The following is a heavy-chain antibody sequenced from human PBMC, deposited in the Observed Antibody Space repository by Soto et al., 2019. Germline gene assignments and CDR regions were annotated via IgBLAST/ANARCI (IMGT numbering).Heavy chain of an antibody. D-gene: IGHD6-13*01. J-gene: IGHJ5*01. Sequence: TLSLTCTVSGGSINNYWWSWIRQAADKRLEWIGRLHSTGATNYNPSLRSRVTMSADKSKNQFSLNLASVTAADTAVYYCVRDVPAAGTDWFDPWGQGTQVTVSS. CDR3: VRDVPAAGTDWFDP. V-gene: IGHV4-4*07. CDR2: LHSTGAT. CDR1: GGSINNYW.